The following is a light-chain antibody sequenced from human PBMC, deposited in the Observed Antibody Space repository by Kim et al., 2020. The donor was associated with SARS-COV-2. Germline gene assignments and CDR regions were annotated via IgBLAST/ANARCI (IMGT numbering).Light chain of an antibody. J-gene: IGLJ2*01. CDR2: DND. CDR1: SSNIGVNP. CDR3: GTWDASLTAGEV. Sequence: QGVTSSWLWRSSNIGVNPVSWYQHLPGTAPKLVIYDNDKRPSGVPDRFSGSKSGTSATLGITGLQPGDEADYFCGTWDASLTAGEVFGGGTQLTVL. V-gene: IGLV1-51*01.